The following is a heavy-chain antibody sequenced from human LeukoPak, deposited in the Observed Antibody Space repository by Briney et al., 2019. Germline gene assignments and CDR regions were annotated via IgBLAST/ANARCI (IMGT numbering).Heavy chain of an antibody. Sequence: ASVKVSCKASGYTFTSYYMHWVRQAPGQGLEWMGIINPSGGSTSYAQKFQGRVTMTRDMSTSTVYMELSSLRSEDTAVYYCARDNGAPDYGGTDAFDIWGQGTMVTVSS. V-gene: IGHV1-46*01. CDR2: INPSGGST. CDR3: ARDNGAPDYGGTDAFDI. CDR1: GYTFTSYY. D-gene: IGHD4-23*01. J-gene: IGHJ3*02.